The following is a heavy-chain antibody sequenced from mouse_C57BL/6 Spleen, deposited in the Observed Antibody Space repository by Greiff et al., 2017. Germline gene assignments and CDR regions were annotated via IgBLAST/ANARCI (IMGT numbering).Heavy chain of an antibody. D-gene: IGHD1-1*01. CDR2: IYPGDGDT. J-gene: IGHJ1*03. CDR1: GYAFSSYW. CDR3: ARGSVVAHWYFGV. Sequence: VQLQESGAELVKPGASVKISCKASGYAFSSYWMNWVKQRPGKGLEWIGQIYPGDGDTNYNGKFKGKATLTADKSSSTAYMQLSSLTSEDSAVYFCARGSVVAHWYFGVWGTGTTVTVSS. V-gene: IGHV1-80*01.